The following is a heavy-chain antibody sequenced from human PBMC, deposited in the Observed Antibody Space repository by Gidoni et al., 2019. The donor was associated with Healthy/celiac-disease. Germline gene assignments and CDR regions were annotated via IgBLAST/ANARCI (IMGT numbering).Heavy chain of an antibody. CDR2: INHSGST. CDR1: GVSFSGYY. CDR3: ARRWVYYYDPPAPFDY. D-gene: IGHD3-22*01. Sequence: QVQLQPWVVGLLKPSETLSLTCAVYGVSFSGYYWSWIRKPPGKGLEWIGEINHSGSTNYNPSLKSRVTISVDTSKNQFSLKLSSVTAADPAVYYCARRWVYYYDPPAPFDYWGQGTLVTVSS. V-gene: IGHV4-34*01. J-gene: IGHJ4*02.